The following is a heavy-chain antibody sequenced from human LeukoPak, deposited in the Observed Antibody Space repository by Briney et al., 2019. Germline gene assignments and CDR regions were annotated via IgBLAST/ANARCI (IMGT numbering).Heavy chain of an antibody. CDR2: ISWNSGSI. D-gene: IGHD3-22*01. Sequence: GGSLRLSCAASGFTFDDYAMHWVRQAPGKGLEWVSGISWNSGSIGYADSVKGRFTISRDNAKNSLYLQMNSLRAEDTALYYCAKAYYDSSAGFDYWGQGTLVTVSS. CDR3: AKAYYDSSAGFDY. V-gene: IGHV3-9*01. J-gene: IGHJ4*02. CDR1: GFTFDDYA.